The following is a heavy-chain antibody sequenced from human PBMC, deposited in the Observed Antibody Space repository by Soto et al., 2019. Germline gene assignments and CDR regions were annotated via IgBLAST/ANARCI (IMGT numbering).Heavy chain of an antibody. V-gene: IGHV3-23*01. CDR3: AKDLDDYSSAIDF. D-gene: IGHD4-4*01. CDR1: GFSFRKYA. Sequence: LRLSCVGSGFSFRKYAMNWVRQAPGKGLEWVSGISGSGGSGRGFYADPVKGRFTISRDNPKNTLYLEMNSLRAEDTAVYYCAKDLDDYSSAIDFWGQGTLVTVSS. CDR2: ISGSGGSGRG. J-gene: IGHJ4*02.